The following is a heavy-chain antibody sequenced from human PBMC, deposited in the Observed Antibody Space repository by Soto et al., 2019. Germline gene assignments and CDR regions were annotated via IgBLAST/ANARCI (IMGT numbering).Heavy chain of an antibody. V-gene: IGHV4-34*01. CDR1: GGSFGTSY. Sequence: QVHLQQWGAGLLKPSETLSLTCGVYGGSFGTSYWAWIRQSPEKGLEWIGEINHNGDSNYNPSLKMRVTISLDMSENQFPLILTPVAAADTAVYYCARVTRFPDAFDIWGQGTPVIVSS. J-gene: IGHJ3*02. CDR2: INHNGDS. CDR3: ARVTRFPDAFDI.